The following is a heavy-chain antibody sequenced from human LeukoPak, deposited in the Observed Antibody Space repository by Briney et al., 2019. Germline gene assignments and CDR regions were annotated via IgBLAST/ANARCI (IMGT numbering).Heavy chain of an antibody. CDR1: GGSFSGYS. V-gene: IGHV4-34*01. CDR2: INPIGAT. D-gene: IGHD5-24*01. J-gene: IGHJ6*03. Sequence: SETLSLTCAVYGGSFSGYSWSGIRQPPGKGREGIGEINPIGATNHNPSLMRRVSMSTDAPQTPTSLTVSSVPAADTPLNYCARVGYTFSIPDSPRTGFGAYPTQYSSYTDVWGKGTTGTVSS. CDR3: ARVGYTFSIPDSPRTGFGAYPTQYSSYTDV.